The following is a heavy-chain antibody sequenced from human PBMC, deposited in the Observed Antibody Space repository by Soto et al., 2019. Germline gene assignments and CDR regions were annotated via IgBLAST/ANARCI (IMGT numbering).Heavy chain of an antibody. CDR1: GFSFSNYA. CDR2: ISGSDGST. J-gene: IGHJ4*02. CDR3: AKDRERDAWYEDY. Sequence: EVQLLESGGGLVQPGGSLRLSCTASGFSFSNYAMSWVRQAPGKGLEWVSVISGSDGSTYYADSVKGRFTISRDNSKNTLYLQMNSLRAEDTAVYYCAKDRERDAWYEDYWGQGTLVTVSS. V-gene: IGHV3-23*01. D-gene: IGHD6-13*01.